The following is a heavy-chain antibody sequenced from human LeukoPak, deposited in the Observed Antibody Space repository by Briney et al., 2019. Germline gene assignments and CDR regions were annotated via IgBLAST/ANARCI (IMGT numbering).Heavy chain of an antibody. Sequence: PGRSLRLSCAASGFTFSSYAMHWVRQAPGKGLEWVAVISYDGSNKYYADSVKGRFTISRDNSKNTLYLQMNSLRAEDTAVYYCARSRRTPYNWFDPWGQGTLVTVSS. V-gene: IGHV3-30-3*01. CDR1: GFTFSSYA. D-gene: IGHD1-1*01. CDR2: ISYDGSNK. CDR3: ARSRRTPYNWFDP. J-gene: IGHJ5*02.